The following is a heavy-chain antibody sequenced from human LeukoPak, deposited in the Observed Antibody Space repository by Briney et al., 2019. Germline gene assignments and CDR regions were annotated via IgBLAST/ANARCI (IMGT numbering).Heavy chain of an antibody. CDR2: IYPDDSDT. V-gene: IGHV5-51*01. D-gene: IGHD6-19*01. CDR3: ARRQSSGWYLFDF. J-gene: IGHJ3*01. CDR1: GYSFTSHW. Sequence: GEHLKISCKGPGYSFTSHWIAWVPQMPAEGLEWMEIIYPDDSDTTYSPSFQGQVTFSADKSISTAYLQWSSLKASDTAMYYCARRQSSGWYLFDFWGQGKLVTVSS.